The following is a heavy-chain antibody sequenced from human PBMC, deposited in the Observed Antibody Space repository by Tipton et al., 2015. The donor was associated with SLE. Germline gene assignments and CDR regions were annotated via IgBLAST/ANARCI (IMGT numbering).Heavy chain of an antibody. Sequence: SLRLSCVVSGFTFSSYPMHWVRQAPGKGLEWVAVISYDGRNKYYADSVKGRFTVSRDNSKNTLYVQMNSLRAEDTAVYYCAREGAYCGSDCFDYWGQGTLVTVSS. J-gene: IGHJ4*02. CDR3: AREGAYCGSDCFDY. CDR1: GFTFSSYP. D-gene: IGHD2-21*01. CDR2: ISYDGRNK. V-gene: IGHV3-30*04.